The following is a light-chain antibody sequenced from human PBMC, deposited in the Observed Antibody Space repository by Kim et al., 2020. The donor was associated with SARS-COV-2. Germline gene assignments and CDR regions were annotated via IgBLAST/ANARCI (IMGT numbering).Light chain of an antibody. CDR3: NSRDSSGNLYV. V-gene: IGLV3-19*01. J-gene: IGLJ1*01. CDR2: GKN. Sequence: SSELTQDPAVSVALGQTVRISCQGDSLRSYYASWYQQKPGQAPVLVIYGKNNRPSGIPDRFSGSSSGNTASLTITGAQAEDEADYYCNSRDSSGNLYVFGTGTKVSDL. CDR1: SLRSYY.